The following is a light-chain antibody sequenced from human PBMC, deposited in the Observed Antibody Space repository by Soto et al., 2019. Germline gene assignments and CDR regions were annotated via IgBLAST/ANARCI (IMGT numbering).Light chain of an antibody. V-gene: IGLV2-14*01. CDR3: SSYTRSSTVL. J-gene: IGLJ2*01. CDR1: SSDVGTYNS. CDR2: DVD. Sequence: QSVLTQPASVSGSPGQSITISCTGTSSDVGTYNSVSWYQQHPGKAPKLMIYDVDIRPSGVSNRFSDSKSGNTASLTISGLQAEDEADYYCSSYTRSSTVLFGGGTQLTVL.